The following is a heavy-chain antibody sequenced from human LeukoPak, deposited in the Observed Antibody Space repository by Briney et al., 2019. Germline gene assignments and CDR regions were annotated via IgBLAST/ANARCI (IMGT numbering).Heavy chain of an antibody. V-gene: IGHV4-59*01. J-gene: IGHJ4*02. CDR3: ARVQVYYDSSGYPPYYFDY. CDR1: IRSISSYY. CDR2: IYYSGST. D-gene: IGHD3-22*01. Sequence: KPSETLSLTCGFWIRSISSYYWSWIRQPPGKGREWSGYIYYSGSTNYNPSLKSRVTISVDTSKNQFSLKLSSVTAADTAVYYCARVQVYYDSSGYPPYYFDYWGQGTLVTVSS.